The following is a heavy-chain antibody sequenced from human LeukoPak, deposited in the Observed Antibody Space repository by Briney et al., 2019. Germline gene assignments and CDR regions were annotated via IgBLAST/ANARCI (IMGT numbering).Heavy chain of an antibody. CDR1: GYTFTSYG. CDR3: ARVGERCSSTSCYLGAFDI. Sequence: ASVKVSCKASGYTFTSYGISWVRQAPGQGLEWMGGIIPIFGTANYAQKFQGRVTITADESTSTAYMELSSLRSEDTAVYYCARVGERCSSTSCYLGAFDIWGQGTMVTVSS. CDR2: IIPIFGTA. D-gene: IGHD2-2*01. V-gene: IGHV1-69*13. J-gene: IGHJ3*02.